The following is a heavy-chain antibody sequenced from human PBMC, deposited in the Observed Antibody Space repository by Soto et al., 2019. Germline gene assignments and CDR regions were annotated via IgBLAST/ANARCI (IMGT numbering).Heavy chain of an antibody. Sequence: ASVKVSCKASGYTFTGYYMHWVRQAPGQGLEWTGWINPNSGGTNYAQKFQGRVTMTRDTSISTAYMELSRLRSDDTAVYYCARDKYYDSSGYYYFDYWGQGTLVTVSS. CDR1: GYTFTGYY. J-gene: IGHJ4*02. CDR2: INPNSGGT. V-gene: IGHV1-2*02. CDR3: ARDKYYDSSGYYYFDY. D-gene: IGHD3-22*01.